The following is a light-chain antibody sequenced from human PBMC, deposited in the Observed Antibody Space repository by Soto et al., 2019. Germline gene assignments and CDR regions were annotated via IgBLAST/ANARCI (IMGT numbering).Light chain of an antibody. CDR1: QSVISSY. CDR3: QQYGSSLLT. V-gene: IGKV3D-20*01. J-gene: IGKJ4*01. Sequence: EIVLAQSPATLSVSPVERATLSCLASQSVISSYLAWYQQKPGLAPRLLIYDASSRATGIPDRFSGSGSGTDFTLTISRLEPEDFAVYYCQQYGSSLLTFGGGTKVDI. CDR2: DAS.